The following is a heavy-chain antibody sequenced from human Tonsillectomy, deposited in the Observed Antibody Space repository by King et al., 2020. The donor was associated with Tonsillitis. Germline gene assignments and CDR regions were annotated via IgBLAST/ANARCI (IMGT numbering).Heavy chain of an antibody. D-gene: IGHD3-10*01. J-gene: IGHJ4*02. CDR2: IYYSGST. Sequence: QLQESGPGLVKPTETLSLTCTVSGGSISSSSYYWGWIRQPPGKGLEWIGSIYYSGSTYYNPSLKSRVTMSVDTSNNQFSLKLSSVTAADTAVYYCVRGSRLGSYYFDYWGQGTLVTVSS. CDR1: GGSISSSSYY. V-gene: IGHV4-39*01. CDR3: VRGSRLGSYYFDY.